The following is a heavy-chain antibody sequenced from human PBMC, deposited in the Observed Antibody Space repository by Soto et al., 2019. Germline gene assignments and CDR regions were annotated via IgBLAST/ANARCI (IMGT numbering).Heavy chain of an antibody. J-gene: IGHJ3*02. CDR3: ARWFHQLPNTKDAFDI. Sequence: SETLSLTCTVSGGSISSYYWSWIRQPPGKGLEWIGYIYYSGSTNYNPSLKSRVTISVDTSKNQFSLKLSSVTAADTAVYYCARWFHQLPNTKDAFDIWGQGTMVTVSS. D-gene: IGHD2-2*01. V-gene: IGHV4-59*01. CDR1: GGSISSYY. CDR2: IYYSGST.